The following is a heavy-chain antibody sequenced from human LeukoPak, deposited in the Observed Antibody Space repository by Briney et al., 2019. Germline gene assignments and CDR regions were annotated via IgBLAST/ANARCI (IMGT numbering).Heavy chain of an antibody. CDR2: ISWNGGST. J-gene: IGHJ4*02. D-gene: IGHD3-9*01. CDR1: GFTFDDYA. V-gene: IGHV3-9*01. Sequence: GRSLRLSCAASGFTFDDYAMHWVRQAPGKGLEWVSSISWNGGSTGYADSVKGRFTISRDNAKNSLYLEMNSLRAEDTAFYYCTKGLIRYIDWSISYFDSWGQGTLVTVSS. CDR3: TKGLIRYIDWSISYFDS.